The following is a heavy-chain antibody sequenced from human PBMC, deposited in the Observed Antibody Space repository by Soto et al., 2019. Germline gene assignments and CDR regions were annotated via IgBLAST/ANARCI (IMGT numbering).Heavy chain of an antibody. D-gene: IGHD3-16*02. CDR1: GGSISSYY. Sequence: SETLSLTCTVSGGSISSYYWSWIRQPPGKGLEWIGYIYYSGSTNYNASLMSRVTISVDTSKNQFSLKLSSVTAADTAVYFCARHLRLSKYYFDYWGQGTLVTVS. J-gene: IGHJ4*02. CDR3: ARHLRLSKYYFDY. CDR2: IYYSGST. V-gene: IGHV4-59*08.